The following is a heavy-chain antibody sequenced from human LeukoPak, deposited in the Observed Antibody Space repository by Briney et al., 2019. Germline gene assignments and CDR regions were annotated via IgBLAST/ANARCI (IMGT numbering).Heavy chain of an antibody. CDR3: ARQAYYDYVWGSYRPLPFDY. CDR1: GGSISTTNYY. V-gene: IGHV4-39*01. CDR2: IYYSGST. J-gene: IGHJ4*02. D-gene: IGHD3-16*02. Sequence: PSETLTLTCTVSGGSISTTNYYWGWIRQPPGKGLEWIGSIYYSGSTYYNPSLKSRVTISVDTSKNQFSLKLSSVTAADTAVYYCARQAYYDYVWGSYRPLPFDYWGQGTLVTVSS.